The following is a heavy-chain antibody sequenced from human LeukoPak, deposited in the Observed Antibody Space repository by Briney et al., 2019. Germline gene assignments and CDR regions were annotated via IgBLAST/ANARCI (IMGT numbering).Heavy chain of an antibody. Sequence: SETLSLTCTVSGGSISSYYWSWIRQPPGKGLEWIGYIYYSGSTNYNPSLKSRVAISVDTSKNQFSLKLSSVTAADTAVYYCARTFDYGENYWGQGTLVTVSS. CDR1: GGSISSYY. J-gene: IGHJ4*02. CDR2: IYYSGST. CDR3: ARTFDYGENY. V-gene: IGHV4-59*08. D-gene: IGHD4-17*01.